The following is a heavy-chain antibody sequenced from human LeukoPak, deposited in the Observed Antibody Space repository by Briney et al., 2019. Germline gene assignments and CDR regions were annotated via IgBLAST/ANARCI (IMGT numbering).Heavy chain of an antibody. J-gene: IGHJ6*02. CDR1: AGTFSSYA. Sequence: SSVKVSCKASAGTFSSYAISWVRQAPAQGLEWMGGIIPIFGTANYAQKFQGRVTITADESTSTAYMELSSLRSEDTAVYYCAREPQQDYYYYGMDVWGQGTTVTVSS. CDR2: IIPIFGTA. CDR3: AREPQQDYYYYGMDV. D-gene: IGHD2-15*01. V-gene: IGHV1-69*01.